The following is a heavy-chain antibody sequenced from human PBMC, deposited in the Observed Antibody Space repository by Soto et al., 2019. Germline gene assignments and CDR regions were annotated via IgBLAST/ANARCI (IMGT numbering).Heavy chain of an antibody. CDR3: AREDDGGDTLDV. Sequence: QVQLQQSGPGLVKPSQTLSLTCTVSGGSISSDYYHWTWIRQSPPRGLECIGYIHHSGSLLYNPSLKSRVTISVDTSKNHFSLHLSSVTAAYTVVYFWAREDDGGDTLDVWGQGTTVTVSS. CDR1: GGSISSDYYH. J-gene: IGHJ6*02. V-gene: IGHV4-30-4*08. D-gene: IGHD2-21*02. CDR2: IHHSGSL.